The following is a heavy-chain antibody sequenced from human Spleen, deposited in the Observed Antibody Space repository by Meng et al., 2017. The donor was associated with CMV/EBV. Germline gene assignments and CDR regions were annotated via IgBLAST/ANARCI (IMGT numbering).Heavy chain of an antibody. CDR2: ISSSSSYI. V-gene: IGHV3-21*01. CDR3: ARGATIFGVVNWAFDY. CDR1: GFTFSSYS. Sequence: GESLKISCAASGFTFSSYSMNWVRQAPGKGLEWVSSISSSSSYIYYADSVKGRFTISRDNAKNSLYLQMNSLRGEDTAVYYCARGATIFGVVNWAFDYWGQGTLVTVSS. D-gene: IGHD3-3*01. J-gene: IGHJ4*02.